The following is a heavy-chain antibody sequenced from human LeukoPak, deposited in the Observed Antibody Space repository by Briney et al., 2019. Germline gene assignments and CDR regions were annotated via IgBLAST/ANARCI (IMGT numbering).Heavy chain of an antibody. Sequence: SGTLSLTCAVSGGSISSSNWWSWVRQPPGKGLEWIGEIYHSGSTNYNPSLKGRVTISVDKSKNQFSLKLSSVTAADTAVYYCASSGAGSSKDCWGQGTLVTVSS. V-gene: IGHV4-4*02. CDR2: IYHSGST. CDR1: GGSISSSNW. CDR3: ASSGAGSSKDC. D-gene: IGHD3-10*01. J-gene: IGHJ4*02.